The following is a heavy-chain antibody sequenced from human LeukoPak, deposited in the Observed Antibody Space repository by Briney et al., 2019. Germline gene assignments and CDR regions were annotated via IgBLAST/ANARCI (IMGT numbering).Heavy chain of an antibody. J-gene: IGHJ4*02. V-gene: IGHV3-30*03. Sequence: GGSLRLSCAASGFTFSSYGMHWVRQAPGKGLEWVAVISYDGSNKYYADSVKGRFTISRDNSKHTLYLQMNSLRAEDTAVYYCATRYSSSVFDYWGQGTLVTVSS. CDR3: ATRYSSSVFDY. CDR1: GFTFSSYG. D-gene: IGHD6-13*01. CDR2: ISYDGSNK.